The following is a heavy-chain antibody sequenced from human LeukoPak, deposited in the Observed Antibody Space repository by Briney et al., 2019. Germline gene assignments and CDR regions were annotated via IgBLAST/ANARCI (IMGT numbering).Heavy chain of an antibody. D-gene: IGHD3-10*01. CDR2: IYYSGST. J-gene: IGHJ4*02. CDR1: GGSISSYY. V-gene: IGHV4-59*12. CDR3: ARLLGSFVDY. Sequence: SETLSLTCTVSGGSISSYYWSWIRQPPGKGLERIGYIYYSGSTNYNPSLKSRVTISVDTSKNQFSLKLSSVTAADTAVYYCARLLGSFVDYWGQGTLVTVSS.